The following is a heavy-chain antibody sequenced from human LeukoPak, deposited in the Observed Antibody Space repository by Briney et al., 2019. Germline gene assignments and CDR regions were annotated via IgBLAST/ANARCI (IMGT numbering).Heavy chain of an antibody. Sequence: ASVKVSCKASGYTFTSYDINWVRQAPGQGLEWMGWMNPNSGNTGYAQKFQGRVTMTRDTAISTAYMDLSSLRSEDTAVYYCAYADYGDYAFDYWGQGTLVTVSS. CDR1: GYTFTSYD. J-gene: IGHJ4*02. D-gene: IGHD4-17*01. V-gene: IGHV1-8*01. CDR2: MNPNSGNT. CDR3: AYADYGDYAFDY.